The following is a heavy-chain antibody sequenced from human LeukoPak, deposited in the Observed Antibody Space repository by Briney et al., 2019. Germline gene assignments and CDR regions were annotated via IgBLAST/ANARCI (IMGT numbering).Heavy chain of an antibody. CDR3: ARDSGPYYFDY. J-gene: IGHJ4*02. CDR1: GGSISSYY. Sequence: SETLSLTCTVSGGSISSYYWSWIWQPPGKGLEWIGYIYYSGSTNYNPSLKSRVTISVDTSKNLFSLKLSSVTAADTAVYYCARDSGPYYFDYWGQGTLVTVSS. CDR2: IYYSGST. V-gene: IGHV4-59*12.